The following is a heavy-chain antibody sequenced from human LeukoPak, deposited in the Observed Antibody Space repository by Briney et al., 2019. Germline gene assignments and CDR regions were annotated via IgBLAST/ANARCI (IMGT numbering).Heavy chain of an antibody. D-gene: IGHD6-13*01. V-gene: IGHV1-2*02. CDR3: ARDKDRGYSSSWDPFDY. CDR1: GYTFTGYY. Sequence: WASVKVSCKASGYTFTGYYMHWVRQAPGQGLEWMGWINPNSGGTNYAQKFQGRVTMTRDTSISTAYMELSRLRSDDTAVYYCARDKDRGYSSSWDPFDYWGQGTLVTASS. J-gene: IGHJ4*02. CDR2: INPNSGGT.